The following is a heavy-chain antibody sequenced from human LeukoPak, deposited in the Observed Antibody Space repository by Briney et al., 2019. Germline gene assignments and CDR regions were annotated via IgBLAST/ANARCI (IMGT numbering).Heavy chain of an antibody. D-gene: IGHD2-15*01. CDR3: ARRFCSGGSCYRALDI. Sequence: GESLKTSRQGSGYRFTTYWLGWVRQMPGAGVEWMGIIYPAYSDTRYSRSFQGQVTISADKSNSTAYLQWSSLKASDSAMYYCARRFCSGGSCYRALDIWGQGTMVTVSS. CDR1: GYRFTTYW. V-gene: IGHV5-51*01. CDR2: IYPAYSDT. J-gene: IGHJ3*02.